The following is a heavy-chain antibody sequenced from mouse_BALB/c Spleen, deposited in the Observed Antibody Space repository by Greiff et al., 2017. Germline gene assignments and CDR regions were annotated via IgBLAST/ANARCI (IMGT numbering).Heavy chain of an antibody. Sequence: QVQLQQSGAELAKPGASVKMSCKASGYTFTSYWMHWVKQRPGQGLEWIGYINPSTGYTEYNQKFKDKATLTADKSSSTAYMQLSSLTSEDSAVYYCARTVFAYWGQGTLVTVSA. CDR1: GYTFTSYW. CDR2: INPSTGYT. CDR3: ARTVFAY. J-gene: IGHJ3*01. V-gene: IGHV1-7*01.